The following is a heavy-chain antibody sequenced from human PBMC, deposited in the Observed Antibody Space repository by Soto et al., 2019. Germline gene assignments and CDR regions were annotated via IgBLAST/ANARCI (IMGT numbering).Heavy chain of an antibody. D-gene: IGHD1-1*01. CDR1: GYTFTRYG. V-gene: IGHV1-18*01. Sequence: ASVKVSCKASGYTFTRYGISWVRQAPGQGLEWMVRISADNGNTIYAQKFQDRVTMTTDTSTSTAYMELRSLRDDDTAMYYCARTGDNYYYFDFWGQGTPVTVS. CDR3: ARTGDNYYYFDF. CDR2: ISADNGNT. J-gene: IGHJ4*02.